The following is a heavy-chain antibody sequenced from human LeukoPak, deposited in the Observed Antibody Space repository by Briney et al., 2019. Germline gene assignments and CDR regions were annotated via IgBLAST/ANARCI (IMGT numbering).Heavy chain of an antibody. CDR1: GFTFSCCG. CDR2: ISYDGSYK. Sequence: GGSLRLSCAASGFTFSCCGMHWVRQAPGKGLEWVALISYDGSYKYYADSVKGRFTISRDNSKNTLYLQMNSLRAEDTAVYYCAKDGSGSYHYWGQGTLVTVSS. D-gene: IGHD1-26*01. CDR3: AKDGSGSYHY. V-gene: IGHV3-30*18. J-gene: IGHJ4*02.